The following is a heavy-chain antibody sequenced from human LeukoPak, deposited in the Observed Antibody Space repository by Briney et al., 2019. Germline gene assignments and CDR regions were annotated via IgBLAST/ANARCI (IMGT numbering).Heavy chain of an antibody. Sequence: GGSLRLSCAASGFTFSSYGMHWVRQAPGKGLEWVAVISYDGSNKYYADSVKGRFTISRDNSKNTLYLQMNSLRAEDTAVYYCARGRFSYDSSGYSSFYYWGQGTLVTVSS. D-gene: IGHD3-22*01. CDR3: ARGRFSYDSSGYSSFYY. V-gene: IGHV3-30*03. CDR2: ISYDGSNK. J-gene: IGHJ4*02. CDR1: GFTFSSYG.